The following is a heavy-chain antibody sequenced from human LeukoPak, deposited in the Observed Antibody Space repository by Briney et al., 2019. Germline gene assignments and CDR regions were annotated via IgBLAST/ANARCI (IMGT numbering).Heavy chain of an antibody. J-gene: IGHJ4*02. V-gene: IGHV4-59*01. CDR2: IYYSGST. CDR1: GGSISSYY. D-gene: IGHD5-12*01. Sequence: SSETLSLTXTVSGGSISSYYWSWIRQPPGKGLEWIGYIYYSGSTNYNPSLKSRVTISVDTSKNQFSLKLSSVTAADTAVYYCARLSGYDAVPFDYWGQGTLVTVSS. CDR3: ARLSGYDAVPFDY.